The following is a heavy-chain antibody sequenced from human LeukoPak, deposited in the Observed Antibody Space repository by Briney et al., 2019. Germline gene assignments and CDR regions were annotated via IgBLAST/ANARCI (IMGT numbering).Heavy chain of an antibody. CDR1: GFTFSSYG. V-gene: IGHV3-33*06. CDR3: AKGSQTDAFDI. J-gene: IGHJ3*02. D-gene: IGHD3-10*01. Sequence: GRSLRLSCAASGFTFSSYGMHWVRQAPGKGLEWVAVIWYDGSNKYYADSVKGRFTISRDNSKNTLYLQMNSLRAEDTAVYYCAKGSQTDAFDIRGQGTMVTVSS. CDR2: IWYDGSNK.